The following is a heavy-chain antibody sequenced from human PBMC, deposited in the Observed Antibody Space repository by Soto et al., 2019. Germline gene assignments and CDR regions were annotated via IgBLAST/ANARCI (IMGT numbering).Heavy chain of an antibody. J-gene: IGHJ4*02. CDR1: GFTFSNYA. V-gene: IGHV3-30-3*01. CDR3: ARGPIGDAAMVTNYFDY. CDR2: LSYDGNNI. Sequence: QVQLVESGGGVVQPGRSLRLSCSASGFTFSNYAIHWVRQAPGKGLEWVALLSYDGNNIHYADSVKGRFTVSRDNSKNTLFLQMNSLRAEDKALYYCARGPIGDAAMVTNYFDYWGQGTLVTVSS. D-gene: IGHD5-18*01.